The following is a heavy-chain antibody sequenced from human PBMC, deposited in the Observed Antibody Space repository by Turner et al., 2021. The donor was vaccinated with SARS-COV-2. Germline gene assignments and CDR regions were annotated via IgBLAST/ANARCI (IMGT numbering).Heavy chain of an antibody. D-gene: IGHD6-19*01. CDR2: CDPEDGET. V-gene: IGHV1-24*01. CDR3: ATGVAVMGTPSAYYYYYGMDV. J-gene: IGHJ6*02. CDR1: RYTLTESS. Sequence: HVQRLQSGAEVKKTRASVKVSCEVLRYTLTESSMHWVRQAPGKGLGWMGGCDPEDGETIYAQKFQGRVTMTEDTYTDTAYVELSSRRSEDTAVYYCATGVAVMGTPSAYYYYYGMDVWGQGTTVTVSS.